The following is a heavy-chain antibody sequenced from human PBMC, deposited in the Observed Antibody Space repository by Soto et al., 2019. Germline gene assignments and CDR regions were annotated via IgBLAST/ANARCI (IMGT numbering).Heavy chain of an antibody. CDR2: IYSGGST. CDR3: ARDYLSNNYYYGMDV. D-gene: IGHD3-3*02. CDR1: GFTVSSNY. V-gene: IGHV3-53*01. Sequence: PGGSLRLSCAASGFTVSSNYMSWFRQAPGKGLEWVSVIYSGGSTYYADSVKGRFTISRDNSKNTLYLQMNSLRAEDTAVYYCARDYLSNNYYYGMDVWGQGTTVTVSS. J-gene: IGHJ6*02.